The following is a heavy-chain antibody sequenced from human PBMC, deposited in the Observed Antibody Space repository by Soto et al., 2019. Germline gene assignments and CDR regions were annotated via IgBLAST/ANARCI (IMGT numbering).Heavy chain of an antibody. CDR2: INHSRST. V-gene: IGHV4-34*01. CDR3: AGSSVGFRSWSYSYFDY. J-gene: IGHJ4*02. CDR1: GGSFSGYF. D-gene: IGHD3-10*01. Sequence: QVQLQQCVSGLLKPSETLSLTCVCYGGSFSGYFWSCIRQPTGKGLAGIWEINHSRSTNYPPSLKSRVTISVDTSTNQVSLKLSSVNAADTVVYYGAGSSVGFRSWSYSYFDYWGQGPLVTVSS.